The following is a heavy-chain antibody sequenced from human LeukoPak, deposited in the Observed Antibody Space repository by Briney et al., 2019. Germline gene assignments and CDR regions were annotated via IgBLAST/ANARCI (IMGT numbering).Heavy chain of an antibody. CDR1: GGSISSGSYY. V-gene: IGHV4-61*02. CDR2: IYTSGST. D-gene: IGHD1-1*01. CDR3: ARANWALSFDY. J-gene: IGHJ4*02. Sequence: SETLSLTCTVSGGSISSGSYYWSWIRQPAGKGLEWIGRIYTSGSTNYNPSLKSRVTISVDTSKNQLSLKLSSVTAADTAVYYCARANWALSFDYWGQGTLVTVSS.